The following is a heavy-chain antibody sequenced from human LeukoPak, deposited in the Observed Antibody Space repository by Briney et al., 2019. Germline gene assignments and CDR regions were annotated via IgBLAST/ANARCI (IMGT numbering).Heavy chain of an antibody. J-gene: IGHJ4*02. D-gene: IGHD6-6*01. CDR2: VYYTGST. V-gene: IGHV4-59*08. CDR3: ARHFAYSSSSYFDY. CDR1: GGSVSNYY. Sequence: PSETLSLTCSGSGGSVSNYYWSWIRQPPGKGLEWIGYVYYTGSTNYNPSLKSRVTMFEDKSKNQFSLRLYSVTVADTAVYYCARHFAYSSSSYFDYWGQGSLVTVSS.